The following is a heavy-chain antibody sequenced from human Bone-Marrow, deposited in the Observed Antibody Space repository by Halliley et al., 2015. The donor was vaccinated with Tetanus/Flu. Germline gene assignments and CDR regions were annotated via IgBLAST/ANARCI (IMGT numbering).Heavy chain of an antibody. V-gene: IGHV5-51*02. J-gene: IGHJ4*02. D-gene: IGHD4-17*01. CDR3: AGLVSTVTPFQY. CDR2: IYPGDPGA. Sequence: LGWMGSIYPGDPGARYNPSFQGHVTISIDKSTNPAFLQWSGLKASDTAKYFCAGLVSTVTPFQYWGQGTLVTVSS.